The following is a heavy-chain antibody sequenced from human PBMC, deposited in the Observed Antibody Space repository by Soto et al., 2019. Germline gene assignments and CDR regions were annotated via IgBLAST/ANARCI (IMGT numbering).Heavy chain of an antibody. V-gene: IGHV5-51*01. CDR3: ASTPIAARHAGFDY. Sequence: GESLKISCKGSGYSFTSYWIGLVRQMPGKGLEWMGIIYPGDSDTRYSPSFQGQVTISADKSISTAYLQWSSLKASNTAMYYCASTPIAARHAGFDYCGQGTLVAVSS. CDR2: IYPGDSDT. D-gene: IGHD6-6*01. J-gene: IGHJ4*02. CDR1: GYSFTSYW.